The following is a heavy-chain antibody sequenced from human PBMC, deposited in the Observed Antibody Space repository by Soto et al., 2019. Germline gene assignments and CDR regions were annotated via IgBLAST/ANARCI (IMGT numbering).Heavy chain of an antibody. D-gene: IGHD4-17*01. CDR2: IRHNGDT. V-gene: IGHV4-34*01. Sequence: QVQLRQWGAGLLKPSETLSLTCVVSGGSFTDYKWTWIRQSPEKGLEWLGEIRHNGDTDSKPSLRSRLTMSMDTSQNQCSRQVSSVTSADTAVYFCAGGPDYGAYAAWGQGTLVTVSS. CDR1: GGSFTDYK. CDR3: AGGPDYGAYAA. J-gene: IGHJ5*02.